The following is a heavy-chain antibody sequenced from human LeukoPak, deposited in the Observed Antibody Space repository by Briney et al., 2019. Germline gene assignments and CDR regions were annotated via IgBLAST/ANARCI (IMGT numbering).Heavy chain of an antibody. CDR3: AKEGSGWFDGRYFDN. CDR1: EISFSTYA. Sequence: GGSLRLSCEASEISFSTYAMSWVRQAPGRGLEWVAGISARAGSAYYRDSLKGRLTISRDNSKNTLYLQMNDLRPEDTARYYCAKEGSGWFDGRYFDNWAREPCSPSPQ. CDR2: ISARAGSA. J-gene: IGHJ4*02. V-gene: IGHV3-23*02. D-gene: IGHD6-19*01.